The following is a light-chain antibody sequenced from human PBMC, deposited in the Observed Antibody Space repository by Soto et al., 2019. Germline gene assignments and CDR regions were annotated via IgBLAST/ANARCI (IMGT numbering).Light chain of an antibody. CDR3: AAWDDSLNGVV. Sequence: QPVLTQPPSASGTPGQRVTISCSGSSSNIGSNTVNWYQQLPGTAPKLLIYRNNQRPSGVPDRFSGSKSGTSASLAISGLQSEDEADYYCAAWDDSLNGVVFGGGTKVTVL. V-gene: IGLV1-44*01. J-gene: IGLJ2*01. CDR2: RNN. CDR1: SSNIGSNT.